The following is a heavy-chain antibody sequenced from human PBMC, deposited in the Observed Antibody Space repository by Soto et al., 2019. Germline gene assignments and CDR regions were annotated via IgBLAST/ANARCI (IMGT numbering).Heavy chain of an antibody. CDR2: ISHDGNK. D-gene: IGHD3-22*01. CDR3: AREDESSGHAGTFQH. CDR1: GFTFSGYI. J-gene: IGHJ1*01. Sequence: QVQLVESGGAVVQPGTSLRLSCAASGFTFSGYIFHWVRQTPGKGLEWVGLISHDGNKQYADSVRDRFTISRDNSKNEVNLEMNSLRAEDTALYYCAREDESSGHAGTFQHWGQGTLVTV. V-gene: IGHV3-30-3*01.